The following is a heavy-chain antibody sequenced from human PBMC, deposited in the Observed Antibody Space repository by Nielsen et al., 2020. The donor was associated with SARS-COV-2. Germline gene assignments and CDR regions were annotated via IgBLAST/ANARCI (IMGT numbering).Heavy chain of an antibody. CDR3: ARDGYSSSFWRVFDY. CDR2: ISYDGSNK. J-gene: IGHJ4*02. Sequence: GESLKISCAASGFTFSSYAMHWVRQAPGKGLEWVAVISYDGSNKYYADSVKGRFTISRDNSKNTLYLQMNSLRDEDTAVYYCARDGYSSSFWRVFDYWGQGTLVTVSS. CDR1: GFTFSSYA. D-gene: IGHD6-6*01. V-gene: IGHV3-30-3*01.